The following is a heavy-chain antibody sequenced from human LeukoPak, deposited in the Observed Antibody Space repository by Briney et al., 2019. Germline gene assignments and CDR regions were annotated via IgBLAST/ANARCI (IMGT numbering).Heavy chain of an antibody. CDR3: AKDRSSSWYPSYMDV. CDR1: GFTFSNYA. V-gene: IGHV3-23*01. D-gene: IGHD6-13*01. CDR2: ICAIGGST. Sequence: GGSLRLSCAASGFTFSNYAMIWVRQAPVKGLEWVAGICAIGGSTYYADSLKGRFTISRDNYKNTLYLQMNRLRAEDTAVYYCAKDRSSSWYPSYMDVWGKGTTVTVSS. J-gene: IGHJ6*03.